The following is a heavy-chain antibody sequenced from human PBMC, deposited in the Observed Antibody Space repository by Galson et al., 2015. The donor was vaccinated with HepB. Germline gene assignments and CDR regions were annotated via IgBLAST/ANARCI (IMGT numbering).Heavy chain of an antibody. V-gene: IGHV3-49*03. CDR3: TRYYYGSGSYIPTDY. CDR2: IRSKAYGGTT. Sequence: SLRLSCAASGFTFGDYAMSWFRQAPGKGLEWVGFIRSKAYGGTTEYAASVKGRFTISRDDSKSIAYLQMNILKTEDTAVYYCTRYYYGSGSYIPTDYWGQGTLVTVSS. J-gene: IGHJ4*02. CDR1: GFTFGDYA. D-gene: IGHD3-10*01.